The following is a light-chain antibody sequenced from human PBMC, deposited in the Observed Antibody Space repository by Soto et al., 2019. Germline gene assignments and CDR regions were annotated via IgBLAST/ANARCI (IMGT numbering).Light chain of an antibody. CDR3: NSYTNSGTYV. J-gene: IGLJ1*01. CDR2: DVS. CDR1: SSDVGGYKY. V-gene: IGLV2-14*03. Sequence: LTQPASVSGSPGQSITISCTGSSSDVGGYKYVSWYQHLPGKAPELMIYDVSNRPSGVSDRFSGSKSGNTASLTISGLQAEDEADYYCNSYTNSGTYVFGTGTKVPS.